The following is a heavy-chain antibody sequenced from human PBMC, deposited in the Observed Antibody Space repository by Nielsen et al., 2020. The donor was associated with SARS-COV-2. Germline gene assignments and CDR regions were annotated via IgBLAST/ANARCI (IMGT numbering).Heavy chain of an antibody. CDR1: GFSLSTSGVG. J-gene: IGHJ3*02. CDR2: IYWDDDK. D-gene: IGHD3-10*01. V-gene: IGHV2-5*02. CDR3: AHRLGGNLWFGSTDAFDI. Sequence: SGPTLVKPTQTLTLTCTFSGFSLSTSGVGVGWIRQPPGKALEWLALIYWDDDKRYSPSLKSRLTITKDTSKNQVVLTMTNMDPVDTATYYCAHRLGGNLWFGSTDAFDIWGQGTMVTVSS.